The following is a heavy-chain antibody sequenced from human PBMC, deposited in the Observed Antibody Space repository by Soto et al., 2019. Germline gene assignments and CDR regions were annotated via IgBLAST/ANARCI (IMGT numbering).Heavy chain of an antibody. CDR1: GGSITTGGRY. CDR3: ARARVLTGGDSIDI. D-gene: IGHD3-9*01. J-gene: IGHJ3*02. V-gene: IGHV4-31*02. CDR2: IYYSGTT. Sequence: QVRLQEWGPGLVKPSQTLSLKCSVSGGSITTGGRYWSWIRQLPGKGLEWIGDIYYSGTTYYNASLTSPASIAVEAAPHEFSMELRSVSAADTAVYYCARARVLTGGDSIDIWGQGSLMTVAS.